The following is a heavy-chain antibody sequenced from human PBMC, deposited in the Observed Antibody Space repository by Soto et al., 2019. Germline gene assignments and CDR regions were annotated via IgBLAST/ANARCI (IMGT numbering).Heavy chain of an antibody. J-gene: IGHJ4*02. CDR2: INHSGST. Sequence: SETLSLTCAVYGGSFSGYYWSWIRQPPGKGLEWIGEINHSGSTNYNPSLKSRVTLSVDTSKNQFSLKLSSVTAADTAVYYCARVPRYYYGSGSLDYWGQGTLVTVSS. D-gene: IGHD3-10*01. CDR3: ARVPRYYYGSGSLDY. CDR1: GGSFSGYY. V-gene: IGHV4-34*01.